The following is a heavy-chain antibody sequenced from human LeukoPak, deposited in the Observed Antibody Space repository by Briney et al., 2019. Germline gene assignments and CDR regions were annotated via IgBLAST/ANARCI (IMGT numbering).Heavy chain of an antibody. Sequence: GGSLRLSCAASGFTFSSYGMHWVRQAPGKGLEWVAVISYDGSNKYYADSVKGRFTISRDNSKNTLYLQMNSLRAEDTAVYYCAKDRARYSGSYYSPYFDYWGQGTLVTVSS. D-gene: IGHD1-26*01. CDR3: AKDRARYSGSYYSPYFDY. J-gene: IGHJ4*02. CDR1: GFTFSSYG. V-gene: IGHV3-30*18. CDR2: ISYDGSNK.